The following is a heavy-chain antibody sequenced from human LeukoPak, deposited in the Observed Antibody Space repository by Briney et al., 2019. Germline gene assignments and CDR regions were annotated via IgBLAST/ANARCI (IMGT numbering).Heavy chain of an antibody. CDR3: ARGEGARDGYNYEGPFYFDY. Sequence: SETLSLTCAVYGGPFSDYYWSWIRQPPGKGLEWIERINHSGSTNYSPSLKSRATISVDTSKSQFSLKLNSMTAADTAVYYCARGEGARDGYNYEGPFYFDYWGQGTLVTVSS. V-gene: IGHV4-34*01. J-gene: IGHJ4*02. CDR2: INHSGST. CDR1: GGPFSDYY. D-gene: IGHD5-24*01.